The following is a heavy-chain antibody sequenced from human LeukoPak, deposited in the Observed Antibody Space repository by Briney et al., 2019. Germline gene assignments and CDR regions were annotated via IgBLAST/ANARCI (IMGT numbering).Heavy chain of an antibody. D-gene: IGHD1-26*01. V-gene: IGHV3-23*01. Sequence: GGSLRLSCAASGFTFSSYAMSWVRQAPGKGLEWVSAISGSGGSTYYADSVKGRFTISRDNSKNTLSLQMNSLRAEDTAVYYCVKSWGSTRPYYNYMAVWGKGNSVTVSS. CDR1: GFTFSSYA. CDR3: VKSWGSTRPYYNYMAV. CDR2: ISGSGGST. J-gene: IGHJ6*03.